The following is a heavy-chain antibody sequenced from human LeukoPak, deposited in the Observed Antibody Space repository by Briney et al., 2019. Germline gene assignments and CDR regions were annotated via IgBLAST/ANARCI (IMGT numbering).Heavy chain of an antibody. Sequence: GGSLRLSCAASGFTFSSYAMSWVRQAPGKGLEWVSAISVSGGSTYYADSVKGRFTISRDNSKNTLYLQMNSLRAEDTAVYYCAKLAGDCSGGSCSGHYAMDVWGQGTTVTVSS. CDR1: GFTFSSYA. CDR2: ISVSGGST. V-gene: IGHV3-23*01. CDR3: AKLAGDCSGGSCSGHYAMDV. D-gene: IGHD2-15*01. J-gene: IGHJ6*02.